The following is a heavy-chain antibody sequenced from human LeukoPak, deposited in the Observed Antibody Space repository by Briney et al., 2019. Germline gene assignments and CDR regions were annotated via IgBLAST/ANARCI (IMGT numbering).Heavy chain of an antibody. J-gene: IGHJ4*02. CDR2: IYSGGST. D-gene: IGHD6-19*01. CDR1: GFTVSSNY. CDR3: ARDSNSSGCFDY. V-gene: IGHV3-53*01. Sequence: GGSLRLSCAASGFTVSSNYMSWVCQAPGKGLEWVSVIYSGGSTYYADSVKGRFTISRDNSKNTLYLQMNSLRAEDTAVYYCARDSNSSGCFDYWGQGTLVTVSS.